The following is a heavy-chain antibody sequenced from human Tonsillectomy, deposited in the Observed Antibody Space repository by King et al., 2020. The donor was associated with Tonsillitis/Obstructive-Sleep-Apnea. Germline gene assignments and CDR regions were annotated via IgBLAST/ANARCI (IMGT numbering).Heavy chain of an antibody. J-gene: IGHJ5*02. CDR2: IYHSGGT. D-gene: IGHD3-3*01. CDR3: ARGPLTIFGVVITIDP. V-gene: IGHV4-30-2*01. CDR1: GGSISSGGYS. Sequence: LQLQESGSGLVKPSQTLSLTCAVSGGSISSGGYSWSWIRQPPGKGLEWIGYIYHSGGTYYNPSLKSRVTISVDRSKNQFSLKLSSVTAADTAVYYCARGPLTIFGVVITIDPWGQGTLVTVSS.